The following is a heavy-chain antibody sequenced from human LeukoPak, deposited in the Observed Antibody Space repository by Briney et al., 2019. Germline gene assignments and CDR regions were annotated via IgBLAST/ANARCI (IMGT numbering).Heavy chain of an antibody. D-gene: IGHD6-19*01. CDR2: IYYSGST. Sequence: TSETLSLTCTVSGGSISSSSYYWGWIRQPPGKGLEWIGSIYYSGSTYYNPSLKSRVTISVDTSKNQFSLKLSSVTAADTAVYYCARDRGSSGWYDYWGQGTLVTVSS. J-gene: IGHJ4*02. CDR1: GGSISSSSYY. V-gene: IGHV4-39*07. CDR3: ARDRGSSGWYDY.